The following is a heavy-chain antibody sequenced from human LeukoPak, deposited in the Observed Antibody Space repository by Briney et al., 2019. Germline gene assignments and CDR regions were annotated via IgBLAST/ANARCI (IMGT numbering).Heavy chain of an antibody. CDR3: ARLLYSSSWYSLGY. CDR2: IYYSGST. Sequence: PSETLSLTCTVSGGSISSYYWSWIRQPPGKGLEWIGYIYYSGSTNYNPSLKSRVTISVDTSKNQFSLKLSSVTAADTAVYYCARLLYSSSWYSLGYWGQGTLVTVSS. J-gene: IGHJ4*02. D-gene: IGHD6-13*01. CDR1: GGSISSYY. V-gene: IGHV4-59*08.